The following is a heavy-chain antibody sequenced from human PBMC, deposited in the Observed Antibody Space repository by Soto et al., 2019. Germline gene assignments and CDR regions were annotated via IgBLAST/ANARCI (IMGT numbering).Heavy chain of an antibody. D-gene: IGHD2-15*01. CDR2: IYYSGST. CDR1: GGSISSGDYY. CDR3: ARGSGGVVAAFDY. J-gene: IGHJ4*02. Sequence: SETLSLTCTVSGGSISSGDYYWSWVRQPPGKGLEWIGYIYYSGSTYYNPSLKSRVTISVDTSKNQFSLKLSSVTAADTAVYYCARGSGGVVAAFDYWGQGTLVTVSS. V-gene: IGHV4-30-4*01.